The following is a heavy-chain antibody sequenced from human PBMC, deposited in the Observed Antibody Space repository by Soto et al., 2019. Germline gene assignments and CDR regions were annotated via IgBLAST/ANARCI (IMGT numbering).Heavy chain of an antibody. CDR3: NTYPAFWGGHTPL. D-gene: IGHD3-3*01. V-gene: IGHV3-15*07. CDR2: VKSKADGGTA. J-gene: IGHJ4*02. CDR1: GFSISNAW. Sequence: EVQLVESGGGLVKPGGSLRLSCAASGFSISNAWMHWVRQAPGKGLEWVGRVKSKADGGTADYAAPVKGRFTISRADSKNTQYLQMNSLKMEDTAVYYCNTYPAFWGGHTPLWGQGTLVTVSS.